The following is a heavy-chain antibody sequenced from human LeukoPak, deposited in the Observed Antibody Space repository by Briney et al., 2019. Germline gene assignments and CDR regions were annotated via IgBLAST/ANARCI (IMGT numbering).Heavy chain of an antibody. CDR3: ARLELHRGAAFDI. CDR1: GYTFTGYY. Sequence: ASVKVSCKASGYTFTGYYMHWVRQAPGQGLEWMGWINPNSGGTNYAQKFQGRVTITADESTSTAYMELSSLRSDDTAVYYCARLELHRGAAFDIWGQGTMVTVSS. V-gene: IGHV1-2*02. D-gene: IGHD1-7*01. J-gene: IGHJ3*02. CDR2: INPNSGGT.